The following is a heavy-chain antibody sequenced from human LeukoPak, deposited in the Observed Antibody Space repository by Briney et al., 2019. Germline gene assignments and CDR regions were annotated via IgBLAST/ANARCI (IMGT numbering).Heavy chain of an antibody. V-gene: IGHV1-2*02. CDR1: GYTFTGYY. CDR2: INPNSGGT. CDR3: ARDRKVLTGSFDY. J-gene: IGHJ4*02. Sequence: GASVKVSCRASGYTFTGYYMHWVRQAPGQGLEWMGWINPNSGGTNYAQKFQGRVTMTRDTSISTVYMELSRLRSDDTAVYYCARDRKVLTGSFDYWGQGTLVTVSS. D-gene: IGHD3-9*01.